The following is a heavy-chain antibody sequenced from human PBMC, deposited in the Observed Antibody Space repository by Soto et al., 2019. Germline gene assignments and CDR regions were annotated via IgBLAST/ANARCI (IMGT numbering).Heavy chain of an antibody. J-gene: IGHJ4*02. D-gene: IGHD5-18*01. CDR2: MYNTGST. CDR1: GGSISGYY. V-gene: IGHV4-59*01. Sequence: SETLSLTCTVSGGSISGYYWSWIRQPPGKGLEWIGYMYNTGSTVYNPSFKSRVTISVDTSKNQFSLKLNSVTAADTAVYYCARSGGYSYGDYWGQGTLVTVSS. CDR3: ARSGGYSYGDY.